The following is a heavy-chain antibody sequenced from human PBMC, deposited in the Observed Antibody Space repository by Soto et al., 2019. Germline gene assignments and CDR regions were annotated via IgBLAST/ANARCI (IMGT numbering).Heavy chain of an antibody. Sequence: SGPTLVNPTETLTLTCTVSGFSLSNARMGVSWIRQPPGKALEWLAHIFSNDEKSYSTSLKSRLTISKDTSKSQVVLTMTNMDPVDTATYYCAQTSAAGYYYYGMDVWGQGTTVTVSS. CDR2: IFSNDEK. V-gene: IGHV2-26*01. CDR3: AQTSAAGYYYYGMDV. J-gene: IGHJ6*02. D-gene: IGHD6-13*01. CDR1: GFSLSNARMG.